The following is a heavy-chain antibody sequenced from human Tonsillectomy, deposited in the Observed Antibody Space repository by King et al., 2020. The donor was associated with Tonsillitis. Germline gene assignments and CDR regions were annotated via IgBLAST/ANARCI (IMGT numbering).Heavy chain of an antibody. J-gene: IGHJ3*02. V-gene: IGHV4-4*07. CDR1: GGSISSYY. CDR3: ARSPLPPYSSSWEWGAFDI. CDR2: IYTSGST. Sequence: VQLQESGPGLVKPSETLSLTCTVSGGSISSYYWSWIRQPAGKGLEWIGRIYTSGSTNYNPSLKSRVTMSVDTSKNQFSLKLSSVTAADTAVYYCARSPLPPYSSSWEWGAFDIWGQGTMVTVSS. D-gene: IGHD6-13*01.